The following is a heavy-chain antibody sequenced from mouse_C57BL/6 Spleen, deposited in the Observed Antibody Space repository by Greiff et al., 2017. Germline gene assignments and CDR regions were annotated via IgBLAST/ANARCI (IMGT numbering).Heavy chain of an antibody. J-gene: IGHJ3*01. CDR1: GFSLTSYG. CDR2: IWGVGST. Sequence: VQLVESGPGLVAPSQSLSITCTVSGFSLTSYGVDWVRQSPGKGLEWLGVIWGVGSTNYNSALKSRMSISKDNSKSQVFLKMNSRQTDDTAMYYCASNYDYDEGFAYWGQGTLVTVSA. CDR3: ASNYDYDEGFAY. D-gene: IGHD2-4*01. V-gene: IGHV2-6*01.